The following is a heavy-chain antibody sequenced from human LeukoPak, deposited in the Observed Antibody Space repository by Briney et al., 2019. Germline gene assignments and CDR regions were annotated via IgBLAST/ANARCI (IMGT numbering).Heavy chain of an antibody. CDR1: GFTFNSYA. V-gene: IGHV3-23*01. J-gene: IGHJ4*02. CDR3: AKERSEVVVAATDY. Sequence: GGSLRLSCAASGFTFNSYAMTWVRQAPGKGLEWVSSITRGGDTTYYADSVRGRFTISRDNSKNTLSLQINSLRAEDTAVYYCAKERSEVVVAATDYWGQGTLVTVSS. D-gene: IGHD2-15*01. CDR2: ITRGGDTT.